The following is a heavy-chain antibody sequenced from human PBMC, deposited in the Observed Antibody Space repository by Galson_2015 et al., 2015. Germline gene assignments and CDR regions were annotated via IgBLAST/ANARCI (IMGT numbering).Heavy chain of an antibody. J-gene: IGHJ6*02. CDR3: ARDRDYYGMDV. V-gene: IGHV3-7*03. Sequence: SLRLSCAASGFTFSSYWMSWVRQAPGKGLGWVANMKQDGREKYYVDSVKGRFTISRDNAKNSLYLQMNSLRAEDTAVYYCARDRDYYGMDVWGQGTTVTVSS. CDR1: GFTFSSYW. CDR2: MKQDGREK.